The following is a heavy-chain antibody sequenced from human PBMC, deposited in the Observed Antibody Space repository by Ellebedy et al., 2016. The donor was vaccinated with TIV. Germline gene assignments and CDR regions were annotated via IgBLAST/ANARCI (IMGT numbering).Heavy chain of an antibody. Sequence: MPGGSLRLSCTVSGGSLSTKFWSWIRQPPGKGLEWLGDIFHTGSTNYNPSLRSRITILVDRSKKQFSLRLHSLTAADTAVDYCAGKGITIFGETDVFDMWGQGTAVTVSS. CDR2: IFHTGST. CDR1: GGSLSTKF. J-gene: IGHJ3*02. V-gene: IGHV4-59*01. D-gene: IGHD3-3*01. CDR3: AGKGITIFGETDVFDM.